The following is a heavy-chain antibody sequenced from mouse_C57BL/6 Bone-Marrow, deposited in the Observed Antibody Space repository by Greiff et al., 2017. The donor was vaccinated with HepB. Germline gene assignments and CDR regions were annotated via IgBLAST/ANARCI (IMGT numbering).Heavy chain of an antibody. J-gene: IGHJ2*01. V-gene: IGHV1-26*01. D-gene: IGHD1-1*01. CDR1: GYTFTDYY. Sequence: EVQLQQSGPELVKPGASVKISCKASGYTFTDYYMNWVKQSHGKSLEWIGDINPNNGGTSYNQKFKGKATLTVDKSSSTAYMELLSLTSEDSAVYYCARGTTVVASYYFDYWGQGTTLTVSS. CDR3: ARGTTVVASYYFDY. CDR2: INPNNGGT.